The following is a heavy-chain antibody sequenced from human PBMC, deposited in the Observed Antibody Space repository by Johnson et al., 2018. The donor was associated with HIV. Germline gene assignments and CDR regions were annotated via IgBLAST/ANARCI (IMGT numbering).Heavy chain of an antibody. Sequence: QVQLVESGGGLVQPGGSLRLSCAASGFTFSSYAMHWVRQAPGKGLEWVAVISYDGSNKYYADSVKGRFTLSRDNSKNTLYLQMNSLRAEDTAVYYCARGAWSYCGGDCYGYPPDAFDIWGQGTMVTVSS. CDR3: ARGAWSYCGGDCYGYPPDAFDI. CDR1: GFTFSSYA. V-gene: IGHV3-30*04. J-gene: IGHJ3*02. D-gene: IGHD2-21*02. CDR2: ISYDGSNK.